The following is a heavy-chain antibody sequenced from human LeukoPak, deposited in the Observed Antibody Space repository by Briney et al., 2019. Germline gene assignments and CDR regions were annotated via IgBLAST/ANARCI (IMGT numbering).Heavy chain of an antibody. V-gene: IGHV1-8*01. Sequence: ASVKVSCKASGYTFTSYDINWGRQATGQGLEWMGWMNPKSGNTGYAQKFQGRVTMTRNTSISTAYMELSSLRSEDTAVYYCARDRARYGGAALHYWGQGTLVTVSS. CDR2: MNPKSGNT. D-gene: IGHD6-6*01. CDR3: ARDRARYGGAALHY. CDR1: GYTFTSYD. J-gene: IGHJ4*02.